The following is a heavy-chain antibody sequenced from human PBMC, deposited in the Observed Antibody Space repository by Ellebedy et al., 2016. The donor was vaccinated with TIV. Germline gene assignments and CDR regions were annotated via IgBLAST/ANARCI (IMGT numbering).Heavy chain of an antibody. J-gene: IGHJ6*02. V-gene: IGHV3-30-3*01. Sequence: GGSLRLXXAASGFTFSSYAMHWLRQAPGKGLEWVAFISYDGSNKYYADSVKGRFTISRDNSKNTLYLQMNSLRAEDTAVYYCARTGRGYYGSGSYYAYYYYYGMDVWGQGTTVTVSS. CDR1: GFTFSSYA. CDR2: ISYDGSNK. CDR3: ARTGRGYYGSGSYYAYYYYYGMDV. D-gene: IGHD3-10*01.